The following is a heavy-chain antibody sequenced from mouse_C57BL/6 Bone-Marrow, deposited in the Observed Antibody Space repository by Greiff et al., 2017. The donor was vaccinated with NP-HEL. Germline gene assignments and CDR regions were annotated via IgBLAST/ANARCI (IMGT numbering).Heavy chain of an antibody. D-gene: IGHD1-1*01. Sequence: VQLKESGPGLVKPSQTVFLTCTVTGISITTGNYRWSWIRQFPGNKLEWIGYIYYSGTITYNPSLTSRTTITRDTPKNQFFLEMNSLTAEDTATYYCARGYGSSWDFDVWGTGTTVTVSS. CDR1: GISITTGNYR. J-gene: IGHJ1*03. V-gene: IGHV3-5*01. CDR3: ARGYGSSWDFDV. CDR2: IYYSGTI.